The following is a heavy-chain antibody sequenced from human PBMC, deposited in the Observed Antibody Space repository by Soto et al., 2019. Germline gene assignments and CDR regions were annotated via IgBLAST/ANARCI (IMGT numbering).Heavy chain of an antibody. CDR3: ARGRYGDY. J-gene: IGHJ4*02. V-gene: IGHV1-18*01. D-gene: IGHD1-1*01. CDR1: GYAFTTYG. Sequence: QVHLVQSGAEVKKPGASVKVSCKGSGYAFTTYGITWVRQAPGQGLEWMGWISAHNGNTNYAQKLQGRVTVTRDTSTSTAYMELRSLRSDATAGYYCARGRYGDYWGQGALVTVSS. CDR2: ISAHNGNT.